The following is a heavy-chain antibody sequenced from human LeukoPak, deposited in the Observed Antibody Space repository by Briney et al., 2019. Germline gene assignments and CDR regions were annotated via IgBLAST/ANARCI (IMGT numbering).Heavy chain of an antibody. CDR2: IIPIFGTA. V-gene: IGHV1-69*13. CDR3: ARVGQGEQWLVQYYFDY. Sequence: GASVKVSCKASGGTFSSYAISWVRQAPGQGLEWMGGIIPIFGTANYAQKFQGRVTITADESTSTAYMELSSLRSEDTAVYYCARVGQGEQWLVQYYFDYWGQGTLVTVSS. CDR1: GGTFSSYA. D-gene: IGHD6-19*01. J-gene: IGHJ4*02.